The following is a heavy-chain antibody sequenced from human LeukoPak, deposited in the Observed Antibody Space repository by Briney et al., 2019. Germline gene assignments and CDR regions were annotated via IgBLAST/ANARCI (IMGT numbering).Heavy chain of an antibody. CDR3: ARSVAPSIHYFDY. D-gene: IGHD2/OR15-2a*01. CDR2: INTNTGHP. J-gene: IGHJ4*02. V-gene: IGHV7-4-1*02. Sequence: ASVKVSCTASGYTLINYALNWVRQAPGQGLEWMGWINTNTGHPTYAQGFTGRFVFSLDTSVSTAYLQISSLKAEDTAVYYCARSVAPSIHYFDYWGQGTLVTVSS. CDR1: GYTLINYA.